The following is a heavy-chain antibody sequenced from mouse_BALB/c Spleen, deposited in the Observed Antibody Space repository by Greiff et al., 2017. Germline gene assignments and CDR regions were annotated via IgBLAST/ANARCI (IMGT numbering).Heavy chain of an antibody. D-gene: IGHD2-1*01. J-gene: IGHJ3*01. Sequence: EVQLVESGGGLVQPGGSMKLSCVASGFTFSNYWMNWVRQSPEKGLEWVAEIRLKSNNYATHYAESVKGRFTISRDDSKSSVYLQMNNLRAEDTGIYYCTTRFFYGNYVFAYWGQGTLVTVSA. V-gene: IGHV6-6*02. CDR2: IRLKSNNYAT. CDR1: GFTFSNYW. CDR3: TTRFFYGNYVFAY.